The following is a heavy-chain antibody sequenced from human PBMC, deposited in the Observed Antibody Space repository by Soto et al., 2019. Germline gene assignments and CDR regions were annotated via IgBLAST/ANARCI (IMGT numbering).Heavy chain of an antibody. J-gene: IGHJ4*02. CDR3: ARREIEGPIDC. V-gene: IGHV4-39*07. CDR2: IYYSGST. D-gene: IGHD1-26*01. CDR1: GGSISSGSYY. Sequence: SETLSLTCTVSGGSISSGSYYWGWIRQPPGKGLEWIGSIYYSGSTYYNPSLKSRVTISVDTSKNQFSLKLSSVTAVDTAVYYCARREIEGPIDCWGQGTLVTSPQ.